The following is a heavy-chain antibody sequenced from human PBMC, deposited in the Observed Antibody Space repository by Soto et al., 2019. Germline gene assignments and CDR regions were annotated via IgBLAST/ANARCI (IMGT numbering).Heavy chain of an antibody. V-gene: IGHV3-30*03. Sequence: GGSLRLSCAASGFSFNTSGMHWVRQAPGKGLEWVAVIAFDGSQEFYGDSVRGRFTISRDNSKNTLFLQMKSLTPEDTAVYYCATKVRVTNYLYYGMDVWGQGTMVTVSS. CDR1: GFSFNTSG. CDR2: IAFDGSQE. J-gene: IGHJ6*02. D-gene: IGHD2-21*02. CDR3: ATKVRVTNYLYYGMDV.